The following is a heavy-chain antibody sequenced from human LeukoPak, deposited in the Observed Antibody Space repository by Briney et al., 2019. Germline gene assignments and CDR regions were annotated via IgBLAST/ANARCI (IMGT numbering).Heavy chain of an antibody. J-gene: IGHJ4*02. CDR2: IHYSGTT. CDR1: GGSMSGYY. CDR3: ARRRVYSGSGEFDF. D-gene: IGHD5-12*01. V-gene: IGHV4-59*01. Sequence: SETLSLTCTVSGGSMSGYYWSWIRQPPGKGLEWIGYIHYSGTTNYNSSLKSRVTISLDTSRNQFSLNLRSVTTADTAVYYCARRRVYSGSGEFDFWGQGTLVTVSS.